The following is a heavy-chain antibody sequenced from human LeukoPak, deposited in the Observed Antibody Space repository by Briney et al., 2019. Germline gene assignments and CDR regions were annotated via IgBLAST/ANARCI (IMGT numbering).Heavy chain of an antibody. D-gene: IGHD6-19*01. CDR2: ISSSGNTI. CDR3: ARDMVAEAGTRWGDY. Sequence: GGSLRLSCAASGFTFSSYAMSWVRQAPGKGLEWVSYISSSGNTIYYVDSVKGRFTISRDTAKNSLYLQMNSLRAEDTAVYYCARDMVAEAGTRWGDYWGQGTLVTVSS. V-gene: IGHV3-48*04. CDR1: GFTFSSYA. J-gene: IGHJ4*02.